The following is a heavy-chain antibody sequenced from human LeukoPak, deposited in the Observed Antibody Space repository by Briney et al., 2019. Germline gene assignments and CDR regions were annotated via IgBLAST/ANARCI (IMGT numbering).Heavy chain of an antibody. D-gene: IGHD3-22*01. Sequence: SETLSLTCAVYGGSFSGYYWSWIRQPPGKGLEWIGEINHSGTTYYNPSLKSRVTISVDTSRNQFSLKVNSVTAADTAVYYCARAVERDYYDSSGCEYWGQGTLVTVSS. V-gene: IGHV4-34*01. CDR3: ARAVERDYYDSSGCEY. CDR1: GGSFSGYY. CDR2: INHSGTT. J-gene: IGHJ4*02.